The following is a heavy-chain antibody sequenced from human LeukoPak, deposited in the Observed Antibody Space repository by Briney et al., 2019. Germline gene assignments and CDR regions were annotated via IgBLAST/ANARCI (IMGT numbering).Heavy chain of an antibody. CDR3: SRSATGGFCDS. Sequence: PGGSLTLSCAGSGFTFSNHQMNWVRRAPGKGLEWVAKIKQDGGEKHYVDSVKGRFTISRDNAKSPLYLQMNSLRAEDTAVYYCSRSATGGFCDSWGQGTLVTVSS. V-gene: IGHV3-7*02. CDR1: GFTFSNHQ. CDR2: IKQDGGEK. D-gene: IGHD2-15*01. J-gene: IGHJ4*02.